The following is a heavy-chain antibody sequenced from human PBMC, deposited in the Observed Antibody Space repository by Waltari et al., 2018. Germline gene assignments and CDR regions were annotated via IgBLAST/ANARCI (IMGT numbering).Heavy chain of an antibody. V-gene: IGHV3-33*01. CDR3: ARGYDSSGYFDY. Sequence: QVQLVESGGGVVQPGRSLRLSCAASGFTFSIYGMHWVRQAPGKGLEWVAVIWYDGSNKYYADSVKGRFTISRDNSKNTLYLQMNSLRAEDTAVYYCARGYDSSGYFDYWGQGTLVTVSS. CDR2: IWYDGSNK. CDR1: GFTFSIYG. J-gene: IGHJ4*02. D-gene: IGHD3-22*01.